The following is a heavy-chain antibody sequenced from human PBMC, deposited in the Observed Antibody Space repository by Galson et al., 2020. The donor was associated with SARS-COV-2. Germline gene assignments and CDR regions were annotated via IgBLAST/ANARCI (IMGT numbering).Heavy chain of an antibody. Sequence: KIGESLKISCAASGFTFSDYYMSWLRQAPGKGLEWVSYISSSSSYTNYADSVKGRFTISRDNAKNSLYLQMNSLRAEDTAVYYCASDCSGGSCYVYWGQGTLVTGSS. CDR3: ASDCSGGSCYVY. J-gene: IGHJ4*02. CDR2: ISSSSSYT. CDR1: GFTFSDYY. V-gene: IGHV3-11*06. D-gene: IGHD2-15*01.